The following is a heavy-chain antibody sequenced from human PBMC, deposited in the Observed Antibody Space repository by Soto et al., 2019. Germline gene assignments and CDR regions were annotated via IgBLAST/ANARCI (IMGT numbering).Heavy chain of an antibody. CDR2: IYYSGST. J-gene: IGHJ6*02. V-gene: IGHV4-59*01. CDR1: GGSISSYY. CDR3: ARGEVTTRAGMDV. Sequence: QVQLQESGPGLVKPSETLSLTCTVSGGSISSYYWSWIRQPPGKGLEWIGYIYYSGSTNYNPSLKSRVTRSLDTSMNQLSLKVSSVAAADTAVYYCARGEVTTRAGMDVWGQGTTVTVSS. D-gene: IGHD4-17*01.